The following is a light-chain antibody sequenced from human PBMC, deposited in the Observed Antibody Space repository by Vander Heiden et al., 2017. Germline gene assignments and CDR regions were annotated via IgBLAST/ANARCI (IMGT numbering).Light chain of an antibody. J-gene: IGKJ2*01. CDR3: HQCNNWPRT. V-gene: IGKV3-11*01. CDR2: DAS. Sequence: EILLTQSPDTLSLPPAERATLSCRPSQSVRSDLAWYQQKAGQAPRLLISDASNRATGIPARFSASGSGTDFTLTISSLEPEDFAVYYCHQCNNWPRTFGQGTKLEIK. CDR1: QSVRSD.